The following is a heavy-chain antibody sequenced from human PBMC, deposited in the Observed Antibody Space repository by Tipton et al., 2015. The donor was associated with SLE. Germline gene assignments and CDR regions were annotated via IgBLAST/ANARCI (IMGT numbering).Heavy chain of an antibody. CDR2: ISYDGRT. CDR1: GDSVTSSGYY. J-gene: IGHJ3*02. CDR3: ARGPNWGLDDAFDI. Sequence: TLSLTCTATGDSVTSSGYYWSWIRQHPGKGLEWIGFISYDGRTKYNPSLKSRVTISLDTSKTQFFLRLSSVTAAVTAVYFCARGPNWGLDDAFDIWGQGTMVSVSS. D-gene: IGHD7-27*01. V-gene: IGHV4-31*03.